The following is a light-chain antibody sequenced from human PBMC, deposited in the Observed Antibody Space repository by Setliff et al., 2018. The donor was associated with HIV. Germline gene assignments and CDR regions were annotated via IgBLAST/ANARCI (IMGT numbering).Light chain of an antibody. J-gene: IGLJ1*01. CDR3: SSYAITNTLP. CDR1: SSDVGGYNF. V-gene: IGLV2-14*01. CDR2: EVR. Sequence: QSVLTQPPSASGSPGQSVTISCTGTSSDVGGYNFVSWYQQHPGKAPKLIIYEVRNRPSGVSNRFSGSKSGNTASLTISGLQAEDEADYYCSSYAITNTLPFGTGTKVTVL.